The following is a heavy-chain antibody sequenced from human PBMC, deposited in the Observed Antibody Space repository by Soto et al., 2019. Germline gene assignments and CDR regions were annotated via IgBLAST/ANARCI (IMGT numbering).Heavy chain of an antibody. CDR3: VRGDWYGDN. D-gene: IGHD6-19*01. V-gene: IGHV3-74*01. CDR2: INTDGSST. CDR1: GFTFTSYW. Sequence: EVQLMESGGGLVQPGGSLRLSCAASGFTFTSYWMYWVRQGPGKRLLWVSRINTDGSSTTHADSVKGRFTISRDNAKNTLYLQMNNLRAEDTAVYYCVRGDWYGDNWGQGTQVTVSS. J-gene: IGHJ4*02.